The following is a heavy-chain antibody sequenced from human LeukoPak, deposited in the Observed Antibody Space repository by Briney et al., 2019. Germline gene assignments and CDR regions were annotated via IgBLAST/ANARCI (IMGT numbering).Heavy chain of an antibody. D-gene: IGHD4-17*01. V-gene: IGHV1-2*02. CDR2: INPDSGDT. J-gene: IGHJ4*02. Sequence: GASVKVSCKASGYSFTADYIHWVRQAPGQGLEWMGWINPDSGDTNYAQKFKGRVTMTRDTSSSAAYMDLSRLQFDDSAVYFCARGAECGDYDLLDSWGQGTLVTVSS. CDR1: GYSFTADY. CDR3: ARGAECGDYDLLDS.